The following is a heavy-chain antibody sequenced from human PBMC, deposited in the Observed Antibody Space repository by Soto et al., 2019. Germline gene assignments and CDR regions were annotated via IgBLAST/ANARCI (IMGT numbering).Heavy chain of an antibody. CDR1: GFPSSTYA. J-gene: IGHJ2*01. Sequence: VGSLRLSCAASGFPSSTYALNWVRQAPGKGPEWVSTISESGHHTHYADSVKGRFTISRDKSKNTLSLQMNSLRVDDTAIYYCTKSDGCGGGACYTGTYYYFDVWGRGTLVTVSS. V-gene: IGHV3-23*01. CDR2: ISESGHHT. CDR3: TKSDGCGGGACYTGTYYYFDV. D-gene: IGHD3-16*02.